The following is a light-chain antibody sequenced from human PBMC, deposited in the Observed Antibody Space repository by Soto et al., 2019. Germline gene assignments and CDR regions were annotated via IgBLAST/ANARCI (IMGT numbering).Light chain of an antibody. V-gene: IGKV3-20*01. Sequence: EIVLTQSPGTLSLSPGERATLSCRASQSVNSNYVTWYQQKPGQAPRLLIYGASSRATGIPDRFSGSGSGTDFTLTISRLEPEDFAVDYCQQYGSTFRYTFGQGTKLEIK. J-gene: IGKJ2*01. CDR1: QSVNSNY. CDR3: QQYGSTFRYT. CDR2: GAS.